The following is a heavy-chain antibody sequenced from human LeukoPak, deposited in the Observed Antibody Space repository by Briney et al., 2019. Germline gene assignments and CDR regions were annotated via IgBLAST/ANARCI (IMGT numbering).Heavy chain of an antibody. V-gene: IGHV1-46*01. J-gene: IGHJ4*02. CDR1: GYTFTSYY. CDR2: INPSGGST. D-gene: IGHD3-10*01. CDR3: ARDSGERGSGSYLIAY. Sequence: PSVKVSCKASGYTFTSYYMHWVRQAPGQGLEWMGIINPSGGSTSYAQKFQGRVTMTRDTSISTAYMELSRLRPDDTAVYYCARDSGERGSGSYLIAYWGQGTLVTVSS.